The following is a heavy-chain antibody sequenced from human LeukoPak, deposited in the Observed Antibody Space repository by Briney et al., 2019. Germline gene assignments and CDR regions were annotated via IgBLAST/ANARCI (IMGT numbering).Heavy chain of an antibody. Sequence: PSETLSLTCTVSGDSMSHYYWSWIRQAPGKGLECLGYIYYIGSTTYSPSLKSRVTISVDTSKSPFSLNLTSVTAADTGVYYCARRTTGLFDYWGLGTLVTVSS. CDR3: ARRTTGLFDY. CDR2: IYYIGST. J-gene: IGHJ4*02. CDR1: GDSMSHYY. D-gene: IGHD4-17*01. V-gene: IGHV4-59*08.